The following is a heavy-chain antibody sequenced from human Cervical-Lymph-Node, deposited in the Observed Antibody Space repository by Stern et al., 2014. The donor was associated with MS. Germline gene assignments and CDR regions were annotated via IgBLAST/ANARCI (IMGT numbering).Heavy chain of an antibody. J-gene: IGHJ4*02. D-gene: IGHD1-1*01. Sequence: VQLVESGGGVIQPGGSLRLSCTASGFTVSRDYMTLVRQAPGKGLAWVSLITNVGSTFYTDSVKGRFTISRDDSKNAVYLHMTSLRAEDTAMYCCARDTASPERSDWWGQGTLVTVSS. V-gene: IGHV3-53*01. CDR2: ITNVGST. CDR1: GFTVSRDY. CDR3: ARDTASPERSDW.